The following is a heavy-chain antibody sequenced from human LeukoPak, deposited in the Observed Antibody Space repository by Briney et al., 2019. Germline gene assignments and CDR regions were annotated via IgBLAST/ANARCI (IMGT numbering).Heavy chain of an antibody. D-gene: IGHD3-22*01. J-gene: IGHJ4*02. CDR2: ISGSGGST. V-gene: IGHV3-23*01. CDR3: AKGGYYYDSSGYQSPGFDY. Sequence: GGSLRLSCAASGFTFSSYAMSWVRQAPGKGLEWVSAISGSGGSTYYADSVKGRFTISRDNSKNTLYLQMNSLRAEDTAVYYCAKGGYYYDSSGYQSPGFDYWGQGTLVTVSS. CDR1: GFTFSSYA.